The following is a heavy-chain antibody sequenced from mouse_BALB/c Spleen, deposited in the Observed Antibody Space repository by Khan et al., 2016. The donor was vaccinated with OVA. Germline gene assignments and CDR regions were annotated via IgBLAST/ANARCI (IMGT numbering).Heavy chain of an antibody. V-gene: IGHV5-6*01. CDR2: ISSGGDYT. D-gene: IGHD4-1*01. CDR1: GFSFSSYS. J-gene: IGHJ3*01. Sequence: VQLVESGGDLVKPGGSLKLSCAASGFSFSSYSMSWVRQTPDKRLEWVATISSGGDYTYYPDIVKGRFTISRYNAKNTLYLQMSSLKSEDTAMYYCASHLTGSFAYWGQGTLVTVSA. CDR3: ASHLTGSFAY.